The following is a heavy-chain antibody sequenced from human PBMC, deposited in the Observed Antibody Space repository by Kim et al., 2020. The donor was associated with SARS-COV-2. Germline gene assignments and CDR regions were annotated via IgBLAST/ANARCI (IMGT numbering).Heavy chain of an antibody. CDR3: AKEMFSVEPVEIVDY. J-gene: IGHJ4*02. D-gene: IGHD2-21*01. Sequence: DSVKGRFTISRDNSKNTLYLQMNSLRAEDTAVYYCAKEMFSVEPVEIVDYWGQGTLVTVSS. V-gene: IGHV3-23*01.